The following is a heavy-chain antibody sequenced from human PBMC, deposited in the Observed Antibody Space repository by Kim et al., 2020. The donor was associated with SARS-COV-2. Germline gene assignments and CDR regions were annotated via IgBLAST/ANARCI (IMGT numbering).Heavy chain of an antibody. V-gene: IGHV3-30*04. J-gene: IGHJ6*02. CDR2: ISYDGSNK. Sequence: GGSLRLSCAASGFTFRNYALHWVRQAPGKGLEWVAVISYDGSNKYYADSVKGRFPISRDNSKDTLYLNMNSLRIDDTALYYCGTDLAQWLASRYFYGMDVWGQGTTVTVSS. CDR3: GTDLAQWLASRYFYGMDV. CDR1: GFTFRNYA. D-gene: IGHD6-19*01.